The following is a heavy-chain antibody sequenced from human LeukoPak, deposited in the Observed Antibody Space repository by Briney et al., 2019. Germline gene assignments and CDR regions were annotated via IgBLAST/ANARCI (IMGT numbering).Heavy chain of an antibody. V-gene: IGHV4-34*01. D-gene: IGHD4-17*01. J-gene: IGHJ4*02. Sequence: PSETLSLTCAVYGGSFSGYYWSWIRQPPGKGLEWIGEINHSGSTNYNPSLKSRVTISVDTSKNQFSLKLSSVTAADTAVYYCARDRGVTTFGYFDYWGQGTLATVSS. CDR1: GGSFSGYY. CDR3: ARDRGVTTFGYFDY. CDR2: INHSGST.